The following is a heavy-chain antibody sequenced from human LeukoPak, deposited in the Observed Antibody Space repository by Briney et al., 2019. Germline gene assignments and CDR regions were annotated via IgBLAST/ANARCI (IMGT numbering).Heavy chain of an antibody. J-gene: IGHJ4*02. D-gene: IGHD6-19*01. V-gene: IGHV3-74*01. CDR2: INTDGGTT. CDR3: VTSGWFYYFDY. CDR1: RFTFSYFA. Sequence: GGSLRLSCAASRFTFSYFAMHWVRHAPGKGLVWVSRINTDGGTTDYADSVKGRFTISRDNAKNTLYLQMDSLRAEDTAVYYCVTSGWFYYFDYWGQGTLVTVSS.